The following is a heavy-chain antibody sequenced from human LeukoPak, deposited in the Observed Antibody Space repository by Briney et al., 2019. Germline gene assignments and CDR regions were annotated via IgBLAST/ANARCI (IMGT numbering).Heavy chain of an antibody. J-gene: IGHJ3*02. V-gene: IGHV4-39*01. CDR1: GGSIISSTYY. D-gene: IGHD3-22*01. CDR3: ARHSRGYYDSTGYYYGSHAFDI. CDR2: IYYSGTT. Sequence: SETLSLTCTVSGGSIISSTYYWGWIRQPPGKGLEWIGSIYYSGTTYYNPSLKSRVTISVDTSRNQFSLKLSSVTAADAAVFHCARHSRGYYDSTGYYYGSHAFDIWGQGTMVTVSS.